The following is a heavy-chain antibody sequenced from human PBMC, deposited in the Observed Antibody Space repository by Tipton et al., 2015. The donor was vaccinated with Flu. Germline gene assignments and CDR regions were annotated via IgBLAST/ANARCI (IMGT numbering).Heavy chain of an antibody. V-gene: IGHV1-18*01. D-gene: IGHD6-19*01. J-gene: IGHJ4*02. CDR1: GYTFTSYG. CDR3: ARDRAVAGTWGGDYFDY. Sequence: QLVQSGAEVKKPGASVKVSCKASGYTFTSYGISWVRQAPGQGLEWMGWISAYNGNTNYAQKLQGRVTMTTDTSTSTAYMGLRSLRSDDTAVYYCARDRAVAGTWGGDYFDYWGQGTLVTVSS. CDR2: ISAYNGNT.